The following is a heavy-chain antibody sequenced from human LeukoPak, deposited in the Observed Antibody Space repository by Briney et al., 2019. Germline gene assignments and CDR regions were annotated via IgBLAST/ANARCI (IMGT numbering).Heavy chain of an antibody. V-gene: IGHV1-18*01. J-gene: IGHJ4*02. D-gene: IGHD6-6*01. CDR3: AREEYSSSFSAFDY. Sequence: ASVKVSCKASGYTFTSYGISWVRQAPGQGLEWMGWISAYNGNTNYAQKLQGRVTMTTDTSTSTAYMELRSLRSDDTAVYYCAREEYSSSFSAFDYWGQGTLVTVSS. CDR1: GYTFTSYG. CDR2: ISAYNGNT.